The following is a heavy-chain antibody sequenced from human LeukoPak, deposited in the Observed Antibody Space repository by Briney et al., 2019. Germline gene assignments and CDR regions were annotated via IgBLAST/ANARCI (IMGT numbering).Heavy chain of an antibody. J-gene: IGHJ4*02. CDR1: GASVNSFY. V-gene: IGHV4-4*07. CDR3: ARANGTYPNSLDS. Sequence: SETLSLTCSVSGASVNSFYWTWIRQAAGKGPEWIGRIYITGSTDYNPSLKSRVTISLDKSNNEFSLKMNSVTAADTAVYFCARANGTYPNSLDSWGRGTLVIVSS. D-gene: IGHD2-8*01. CDR2: IYITGST.